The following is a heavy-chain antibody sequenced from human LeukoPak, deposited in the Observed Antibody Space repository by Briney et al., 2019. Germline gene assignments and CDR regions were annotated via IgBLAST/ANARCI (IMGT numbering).Heavy chain of an antibody. J-gene: IGHJ4*02. V-gene: IGHV3-30*18. D-gene: IGHD4-17*01. CDR2: ISDDGRRK. Sequence: GGSLRLSCAASGFTFSNHPMTWVRQAPGKGLEWVGVISDDGRRKDYADSVKGRFTISRDNSKDTLYLQMNSLRAEDTAVYYCAKRPSDYGDYVSYFDYWGQGTLVTVSS. CDR1: GFTFSNHP. CDR3: AKRPSDYGDYVSYFDY.